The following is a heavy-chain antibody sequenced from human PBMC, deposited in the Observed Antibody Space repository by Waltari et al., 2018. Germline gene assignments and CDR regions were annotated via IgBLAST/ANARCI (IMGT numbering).Heavy chain of an antibody. CDR1: GYTFTDYY. J-gene: IGHJ4*02. CDR3: ATFYYDSSDQYWDF. D-gene: IGHD3-22*01. V-gene: IGHV1-69-2*01. Sequence: EVQLVQSGAEVKKPGTTVKISCKVSGYTFTDYYIHWVQQAPDKGLEWMGLVHPRDGNPVYARKFQGRITITADTSTDTTHMELSSLKSEDTAVYYCATFYYDSSDQYWDFWGQGTLVTVSS. CDR2: VHPRDGNP.